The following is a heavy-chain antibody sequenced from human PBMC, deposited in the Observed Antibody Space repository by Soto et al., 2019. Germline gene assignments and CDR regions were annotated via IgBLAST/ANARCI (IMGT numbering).Heavy chain of an antibody. J-gene: IGHJ4*02. D-gene: IGHD5-12*01. CDR1: GGTFSSYT. CDR3: ARGGGYDLADMAD. Sequence: QVQLVQSGAEVKKPGSSVKVSCKASGGTFSSYTISWVRQAPGQGLEWMGRIIPILGIANYAQKFQGRVKITADKSTSTAYMELSSLRSEDTAVYYCARGGGYDLADMADWGQGTLVTVSS. V-gene: IGHV1-69*02. CDR2: IIPILGIA.